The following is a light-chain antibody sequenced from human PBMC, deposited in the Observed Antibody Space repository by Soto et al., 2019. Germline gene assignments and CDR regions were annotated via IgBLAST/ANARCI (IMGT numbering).Light chain of an antibody. CDR3: QQYGSSGT. J-gene: IGKJ1*01. CDR2: GAS. Sequence: VLTQSPGTLSLSPGERATLSCRASQSVSSNYLAWYQQKPGQAPRLLIYGASNRATGIPDRFSGSGSGTDFTLTISRLEPEDFAVYYCQQYGSSGTFGQGTKVDIK. V-gene: IGKV3-20*01. CDR1: QSVSSNY.